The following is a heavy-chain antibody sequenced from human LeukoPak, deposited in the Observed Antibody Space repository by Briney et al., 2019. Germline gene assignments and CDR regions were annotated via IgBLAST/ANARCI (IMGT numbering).Heavy chain of an antibody. CDR3: AKAPDYYGSGTFCLCYFDN. CDR1: GFPLSSYA. Sequence: GGSLRLSCVASGFPLSSYAVSGVGQAPGKGLEGVSTLSGSGGTTYYAASVKGRFTISRATAKNTRYIHMNALRPEDTAIYYCAKAPDYYGSGTFCLCYFDNGGQGTLVTVSS. J-gene: IGHJ4*02. D-gene: IGHD3-10*01. CDR2: LSGSGGTT. V-gene: IGHV3-23*01.